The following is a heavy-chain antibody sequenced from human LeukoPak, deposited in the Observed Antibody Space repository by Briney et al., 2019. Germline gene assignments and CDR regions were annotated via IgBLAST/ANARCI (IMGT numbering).Heavy chain of an antibody. J-gene: IGHJ4*02. CDR3: ARAPGFWCGYDE. D-gene: IGHD3-3*01. Sequence: SETLSLTCTVSGGSINNYYWSWIRQPPGKGLEWIGYIYYSGSTNYNPSLKSRVTISVDTSKNQFSLKLSSVTAADTAVYYCARAPGFWCGYDEWGQGTLVTVSS. CDR2: IYYSGST. CDR1: GGSINNYY. V-gene: IGHV4-59*01.